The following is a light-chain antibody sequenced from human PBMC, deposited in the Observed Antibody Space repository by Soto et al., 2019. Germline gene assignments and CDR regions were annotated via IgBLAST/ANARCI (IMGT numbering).Light chain of an antibody. J-gene: IGLJ1*01. CDR2: DVS. CDR3: SSYTSSNTYV. V-gene: IGLV2-14*03. CDR1: ISDVSGYNF. Sequence: QSALTQPASVSGSPGQSITISCTGTISDVSGYNFVSWYQQYPGKAPKTMIYDVSNRPSGVSNRFSGSKSGNTASLTISGLQAEDEADYYCSSYTSSNTYVFGAGTKLTVL.